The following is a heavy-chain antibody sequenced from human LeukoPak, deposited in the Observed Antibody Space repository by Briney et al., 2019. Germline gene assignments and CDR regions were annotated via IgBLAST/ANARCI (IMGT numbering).Heavy chain of an antibody. J-gene: IGHJ4*02. CDR1: GFTFSSYW. V-gene: IGHV3-7*01. CDR2: IKKDGSEK. D-gene: IGHD5-18*01. CDR3: ARHLSGITGYTYGRGIDY. Sequence: GGSLRLSCAASGFTFSSYWMSWVRQAPGKGLEWVANIKKDGSEKYYVDSVKGRFTISRDNAKTSLYLQMISLRAEDTAVYYCARHLSGITGYTYGRGIDYWGQGTLVTVSS.